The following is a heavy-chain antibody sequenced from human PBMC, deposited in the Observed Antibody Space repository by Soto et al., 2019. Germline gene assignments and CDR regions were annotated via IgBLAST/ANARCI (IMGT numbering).Heavy chain of an antibody. CDR2: ISGSGGST. CDR3: APVPFPYYYYGMDV. V-gene: IGHV3-23*01. D-gene: IGHD6-6*01. J-gene: IGHJ6*02. CDR1: GFTFSSYA. Sequence: LRLSCAASGFTFSSYAMSWVRQAPGKGLEWVSAISGSGGSTYYADSVKGRFTISRDNSKNTLYLQMNSLRAEDTAVYYCAPVPFPYYYYGMDVWGQGTTVTVYS.